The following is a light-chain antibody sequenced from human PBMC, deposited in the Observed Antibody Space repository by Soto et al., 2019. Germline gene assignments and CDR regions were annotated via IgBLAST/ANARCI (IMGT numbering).Light chain of an antibody. Sequence: QSVLTQPPSASGSPGQSVTMSCSGTSRDIDKYDYVSWYRQHPGKAPELIIYEVSNRPSGVSNRFSGSKSGNTASLTISGLQPEDEADYYCNSYTYGTLVVFGGGTKVTVL. CDR2: EVS. V-gene: IGLV2-14*01. J-gene: IGLJ2*01. CDR1: SRDIDKYDY. CDR3: NSYTYGTLVV.